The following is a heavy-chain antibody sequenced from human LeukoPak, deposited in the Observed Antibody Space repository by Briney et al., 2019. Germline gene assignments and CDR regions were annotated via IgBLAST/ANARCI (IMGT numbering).Heavy chain of an antibody. J-gene: IGHJ4*02. Sequence: ASVKVSCKASGYTFTGYYMHWVRQAPGQGLEWMGWMNPNSGNTGYAQKFQGRVTITRNTSISTAYMELSSLRPEDTAVYYCARGPRYSSGWYDPPLVDYWGQGTLVTVSS. D-gene: IGHD6-19*01. CDR2: MNPNSGNT. CDR1: GYTFTGYY. V-gene: IGHV1-8*03. CDR3: ARGPRYSSGWYDPPLVDY.